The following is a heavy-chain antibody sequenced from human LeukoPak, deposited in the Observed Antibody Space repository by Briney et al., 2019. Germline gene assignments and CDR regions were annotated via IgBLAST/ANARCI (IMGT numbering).Heavy chain of an antibody. Sequence: GGSLRLSCAASGFTFNTYSMNRVRKVPGKGLEGLSYITKSSSTVHYADSVKGRFTISRDNVKNSVYLEMNSLRDDDTVLYYCAADKRYAFDYWGQGILVTVSS. D-gene: IGHD3-9*01. CDR1: GFTFNTYS. J-gene: IGHJ4*02. CDR2: ITKSSSTV. V-gene: IGHV3-48*02. CDR3: AADKRYAFDY.